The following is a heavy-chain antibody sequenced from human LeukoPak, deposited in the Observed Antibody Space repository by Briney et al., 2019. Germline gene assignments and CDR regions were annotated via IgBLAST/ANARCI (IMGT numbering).Heavy chain of an antibody. V-gene: IGHV4-39*07. Sequence: SETLSLTCTVSSGSISSDNHYWGWIRQPPGKGLEWIACIYHSGSTYYNESLKSRVTLSRDTSKNQFSLKLSSVTAADTAVYYCARGGYYGSGNDFRFDPWGQGTLVTVSS. CDR2: IYHSGST. D-gene: IGHD3-10*01. J-gene: IGHJ5*02. CDR3: ARGGYYGSGNDFRFDP. CDR1: SGSISSDNHY.